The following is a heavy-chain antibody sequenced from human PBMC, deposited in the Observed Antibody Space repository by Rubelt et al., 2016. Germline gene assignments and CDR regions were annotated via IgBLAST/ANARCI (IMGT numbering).Heavy chain of an antibody. CDR3: ASRLSGSPNFDY. CDR2: INHSGST. Sequence: QVQLQQWGAGLLKPSETLSLTCAVYGGSFSGYYWSWIRQPPGKGLEWIGEINHSGSTKYNPSLKSRVTISVDTSKKQFSLKLGPVTAADTAVYYCASRLSGSPNFDYWGQGTLVTVSS. J-gene: IGHJ4*02. D-gene: IGHD3-10*01. CDR1: GGSFSGYY. V-gene: IGHV4-34*01.